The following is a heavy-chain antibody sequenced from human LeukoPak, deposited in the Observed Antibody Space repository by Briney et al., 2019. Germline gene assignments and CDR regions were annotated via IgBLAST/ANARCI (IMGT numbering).Heavy chain of an antibody. CDR3: ARVSSSGSYVWYFDL. D-gene: IGHD1-26*01. J-gene: IGHJ2*01. V-gene: IGHV4-39*07. Sequence: SETLSLTCTVSGGSISSSSYYWGWIRQPPGKGLEWIGSIYYSGSTYYNPSLKSRVTISVDRSKNQFSLKLSSVTAADTAVYYCARVSSSGSYVWYFDLWGRGTLVTVSS. CDR1: GGSISSSSYY. CDR2: IYYSGST.